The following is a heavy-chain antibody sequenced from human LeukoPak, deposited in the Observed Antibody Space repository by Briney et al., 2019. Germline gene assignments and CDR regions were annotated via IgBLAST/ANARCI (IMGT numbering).Heavy chain of an antibody. CDR1: GGSISSSSYY. V-gene: IGHV4-39*01. CDR2: IYYSGST. CDR3: ARRAWGPRASSHFDY. J-gene: IGHJ4*02. D-gene: IGHD7-27*01. Sequence: PSETLSLTCTVSGGSISSSSYYWGWIRQPPGKGLEWIGSIYYSGSTYYNPSLKSRVTISVDTSKNQFSLKLSSVTAADTAVYYCARRAWGPRASSHFDYWGQGTLVTVSS.